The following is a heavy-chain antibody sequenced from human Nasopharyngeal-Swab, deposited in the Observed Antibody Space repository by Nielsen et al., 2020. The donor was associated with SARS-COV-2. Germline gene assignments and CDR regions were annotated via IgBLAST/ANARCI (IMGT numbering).Heavy chain of an antibody. CDR3: ARHSSGWYRVWDYWYYMDV. Sequence: GESLKISCKGSGYSFTSYWIGWVRQMPGKGLEWMGIIYPGDSDTRYSPSFQGQVTISADKSISTAYLQWSSLKASDTATYYCARHSSGWYRVWDYWYYMDVWGKGTTVTVSS. J-gene: IGHJ6*03. CDR1: GYSFTSYW. V-gene: IGHV5-51*01. D-gene: IGHD6-19*01. CDR2: IYPGDSDT.